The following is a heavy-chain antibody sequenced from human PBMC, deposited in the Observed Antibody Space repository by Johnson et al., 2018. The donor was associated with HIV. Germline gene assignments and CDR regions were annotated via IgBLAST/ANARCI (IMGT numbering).Heavy chain of an antibody. Sequence: QVQLVESGGGLVKPGESLRLSCAASVFTFSNAWMSWVRQAPGKGLEWVAVISYDGSNKYYADSVKGRFTISRDNSKNTLYLQMNSLRAEDTAVYYCAKDGSSSWYNGAFDIWGQGTMVTVSS. CDR2: ISYDGSNK. CDR1: VFTFSNAW. V-gene: IGHV3-30*18. CDR3: AKDGSSSWYNGAFDI. D-gene: IGHD6-13*01. J-gene: IGHJ3*02.